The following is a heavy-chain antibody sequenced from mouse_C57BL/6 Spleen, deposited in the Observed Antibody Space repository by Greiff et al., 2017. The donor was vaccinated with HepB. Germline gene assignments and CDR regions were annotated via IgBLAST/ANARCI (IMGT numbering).Heavy chain of an antibody. V-gene: IGHV1-54*01. CDR3: ARSTTVVATDWYFDV. CDR1: GYAFTNYL. D-gene: IGHD1-1*01. Sequence: VQLQQSGAELVRPGTSVKVSCKASGYAFTNYLIEWVKQRPGQGLEWIGVINPGSGGTNYNEKFKGKATLTADKSSSTAYMQLSSLTSEDSAVYCCARSTTVVATDWYFDVWGTGTTVTVSS. J-gene: IGHJ1*03. CDR2: INPGSGGT.